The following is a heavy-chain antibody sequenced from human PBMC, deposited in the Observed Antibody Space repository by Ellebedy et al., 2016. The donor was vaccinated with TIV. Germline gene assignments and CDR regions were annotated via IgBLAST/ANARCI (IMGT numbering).Heavy chain of an antibody. CDR1: GGSFSGYY. Sequence: MPSETLSLTCAIYGGSFSGYYWSWIRQHPGKGLEWIGEMHHSGSTNYIPSLKGRVTMSVDTSKNQFSLKLSSLTAADTAVYFCARESDSQFYFDYWGQGSLVTVSS. V-gene: IGHV4-34*01. J-gene: IGHJ4*02. CDR3: ARESDSQFYFDY. CDR2: MHHSGST.